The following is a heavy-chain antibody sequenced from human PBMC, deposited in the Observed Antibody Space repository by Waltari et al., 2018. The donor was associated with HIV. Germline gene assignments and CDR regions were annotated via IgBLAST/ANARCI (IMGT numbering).Heavy chain of an antibody. Sequence: QVQLQQWGAGLLKPSETLSLTCAVYGGSFSGYYWSWIRQPPGKGLEWIGEINHSGSTNYNPSLKSRVTISVDTSKNQFSLKLSSVTAADTAVYYCARELVGATDWFDPWGQGTLVTVSS. V-gene: IGHV4-34*01. J-gene: IGHJ5*02. CDR3: ARELVGATDWFDP. D-gene: IGHD1-26*01. CDR2: INHSGST. CDR1: GGSFSGYY.